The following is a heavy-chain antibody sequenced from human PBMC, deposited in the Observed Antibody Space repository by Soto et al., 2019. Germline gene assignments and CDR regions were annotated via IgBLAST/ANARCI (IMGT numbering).Heavy chain of an antibody. V-gene: IGHV3-74*01. Sequence: EVQLVESGGGLVQPGGSLRLSCVASGFTFDYYWMHWVRQAPGEGLMWVSRLQTDGSHPAYADSVKGRFTISRDNAKNTRYLQMNKLGAEDTAVYYCARGGDPDYWGQGPLVTVSS. CDR3: ARGGDPDY. CDR2: LQTDGSHP. J-gene: IGHJ4*02. CDR1: GFTFDYYW.